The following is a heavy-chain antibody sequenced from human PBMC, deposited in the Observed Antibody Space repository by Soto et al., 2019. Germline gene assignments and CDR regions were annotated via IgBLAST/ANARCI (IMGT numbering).Heavy chain of an antibody. J-gene: IGHJ4*02. CDR2: ISGSGGST. V-gene: IGHV3-23*01. CDR1: GLTSSTYA. Sequence: EVQLLQSGGDLVQPGGSLRLSCAASGLTSSTYAMSWVRQAPGKGLAWVSGISGSGGSTYYADSVKGRFTISRDNSKNMLYLQMNSLRAEDTAVYYCAKRLTTVTTVFDYWGQGTLVTVSS. CDR3: AKRLTTVTTVFDY. D-gene: IGHD4-17*01.